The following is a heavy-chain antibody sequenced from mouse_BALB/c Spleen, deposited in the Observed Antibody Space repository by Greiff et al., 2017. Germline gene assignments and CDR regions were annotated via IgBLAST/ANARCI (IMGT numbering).Heavy chain of an antibody. CDR3: ARWDHAMDY. V-gene: IGHV5-17*02. CDR2: ISSGSSTI. J-gene: IGHJ4*01. D-gene: IGHD4-1*01. Sequence: EVKLQESGGGLVQPGGSRKLSCAASGFTFSSFGMHWVRQAPEKGLEWVAYISSGSSTIYYADTVKGRFTISRDNPKNTLFLQMTSLRSEDTAMYYCARWDHAMDYWGQGTSVTVSS. CDR1: GFTFSSFG.